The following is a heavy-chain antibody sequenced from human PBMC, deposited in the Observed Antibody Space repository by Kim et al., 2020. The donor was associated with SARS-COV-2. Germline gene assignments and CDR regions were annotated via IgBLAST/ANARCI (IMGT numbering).Heavy chain of an antibody. Sequence: GGSLRLSCAASGFTFSGSAMHWVRQASGKGLEWVGRIRSKANSYATAYAASVKGRFTISRDDSKNTAYLQMNSLKTEDTAVYYCTRRYDSSGRYYFDYWGQGTLVTVSS. V-gene: IGHV3-73*01. CDR2: IRSKANSYAT. D-gene: IGHD6-19*01. CDR3: TRRYDSSGRYYFDY. CDR1: GFTFSGSA. J-gene: IGHJ4*02.